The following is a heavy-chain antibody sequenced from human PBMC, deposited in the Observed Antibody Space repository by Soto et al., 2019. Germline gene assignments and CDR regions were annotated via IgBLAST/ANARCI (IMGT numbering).Heavy chain of an antibody. D-gene: IGHD3-9*01. CDR3: ARLKWDYDVLAGYYTLPNWFDP. J-gene: IGHJ5*02. Sequence: SATLSLTCTVSGGSISSGNYYWSWLRQPPGKGLDWIGYIYYSGSTYYNPSLKSRVTISVDTSKNLFSLKPSSVTAADTAVYYCARLKWDYDVLAGYYTLPNWFDPWGQGTLVTVSS. CDR2: IYYSGST. CDR1: GGSISSGNYY. V-gene: IGHV4-30-4*01.